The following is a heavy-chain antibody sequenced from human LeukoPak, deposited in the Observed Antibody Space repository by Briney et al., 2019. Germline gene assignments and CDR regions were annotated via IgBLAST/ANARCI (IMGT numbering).Heavy chain of an antibody. CDR3: PELGITLIGGV. Sequence: GGSLRLSCAASGFTFSSYEMNWVRQAPGKGLGWVSYSSSSGSTIYYADSVKGRFTISRDNAKNSLYLQMNSLRAEDTAVYYCPELGITLIGGVWGKGNTVTISS. CDR2: SSSSGSTI. V-gene: IGHV3-48*03. CDR1: GFTFSSYE. J-gene: IGHJ6*04. D-gene: IGHD3-10*02.